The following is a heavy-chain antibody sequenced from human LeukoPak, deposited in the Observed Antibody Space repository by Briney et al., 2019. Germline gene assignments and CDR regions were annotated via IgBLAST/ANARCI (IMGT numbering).Heavy chain of an antibody. CDR2: IKQDGSEK. Sequence: GGSLRLSCAASGFTFSSYWMSWVRQAPGEVREWVGNIKQDGSEKYYVDPVKGRFTISRDNAKNSLYLQMNSLRAEDTAVYYCARDSRSGAFWSGTFDYWGQGTLVTVSS. V-gene: IGHV3-7*01. D-gene: IGHD3-3*01. J-gene: IGHJ4*02. CDR1: GFTFSSYW. CDR3: ARDSRSGAFWSGTFDY.